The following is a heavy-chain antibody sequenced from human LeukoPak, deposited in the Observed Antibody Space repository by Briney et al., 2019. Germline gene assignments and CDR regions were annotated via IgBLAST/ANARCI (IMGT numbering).Heavy chain of an antibody. CDR2: INQDESEK. J-gene: IGHJ5*02. Sequence: PGGSLRLSCAASGFTFSNYWMSWVRQAPGKGLEWVANINQDESEKYYVDFVKGRFTISRDNAKNSLYLEMNSLRAEDTAMYYCMRGHYGDYAWSQGSLVTVSS. D-gene: IGHD4-17*01. CDR1: GFTFSNYW. CDR3: MRGHYGDYA. V-gene: IGHV3-7*01.